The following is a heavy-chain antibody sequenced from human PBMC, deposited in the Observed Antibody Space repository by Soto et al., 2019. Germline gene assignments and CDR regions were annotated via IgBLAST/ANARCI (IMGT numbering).Heavy chain of an antibody. Sequence: EVQLVESGGGLVQPGGSLRLSCAASGFTFSSYSMNWVRQAPGKGLEWVSYISSSSSTIYYADSVKGRFNIARDNAKNSLYLQMNSLRDEDTAVYYCARDGYSYGGYYFDYWGQGTLVTVSS. CDR3: ARDGYSYGGYYFDY. J-gene: IGHJ4*02. CDR2: ISSSSSTI. CDR1: GFTFSSYS. D-gene: IGHD5-18*01. V-gene: IGHV3-48*02.